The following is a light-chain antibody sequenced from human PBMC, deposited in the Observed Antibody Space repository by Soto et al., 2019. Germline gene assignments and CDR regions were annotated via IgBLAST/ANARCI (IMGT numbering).Light chain of an antibody. CDR2: SNN. CDR1: SSNIGSNT. V-gene: IGLV1-44*01. CDR3: AAWDDSLNGVL. Sequence: QSVLTQPPSASGTPGQRVTISCSGSSSNIGSNTVNWYQQLPGTAPKLLIYSNNQRPSGVPDRFSGSKSGTSASLAISGLHSEYEDDYYCAAWDDSLNGVLFGGGTKLTVL. J-gene: IGLJ2*01.